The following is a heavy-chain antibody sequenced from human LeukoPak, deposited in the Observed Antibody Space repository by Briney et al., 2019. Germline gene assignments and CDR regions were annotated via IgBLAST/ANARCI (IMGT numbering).Heavy chain of an antibody. Sequence: GESLQISCKGSGYSFTSYWIGWVRQMPGKGLEWMGIIYPGDSDTSYSPSFQGQVTISADKSISTAYLQWSSLKASDTAMYYCTRLKYCSSTSCYSGPFDVWGQGTMVTVSS. CDR3: TRLKYCSSTSCYSGPFDV. CDR1: GYSFTSYW. CDR2: IYPGDSDT. V-gene: IGHV5-51*01. J-gene: IGHJ3*01. D-gene: IGHD2-2*01.